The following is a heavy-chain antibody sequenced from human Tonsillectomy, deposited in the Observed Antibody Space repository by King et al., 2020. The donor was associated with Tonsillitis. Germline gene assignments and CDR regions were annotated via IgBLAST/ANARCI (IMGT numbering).Heavy chain of an antibody. Sequence: VQLQESGPGLVKPSETLSLTCTVSGGSISSYYWSWIRQPPGKGLEWIGYIYYSGSTNYNPSLKSRVTISVDTSKNQFSLKLSSVTAADTAVYYCARGIVATSSRFFDYWGQGTLVTVSS. J-gene: IGHJ4*02. CDR1: GGSISSYY. V-gene: IGHV4-59*01. D-gene: IGHD5-12*01. CDR3: ARGIVATSSRFFDY. CDR2: IYYSGST.